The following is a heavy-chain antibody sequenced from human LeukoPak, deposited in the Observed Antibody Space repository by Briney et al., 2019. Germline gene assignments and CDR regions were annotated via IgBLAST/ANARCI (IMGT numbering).Heavy chain of an antibody. Sequence: SEILSLTCTVSGGSISSYYWSWIRQPAGKGLEWIGRIYTSGSTNYNPSLKSRVTMSVDTSKNQFSLKLSSVTAADTAVYYCARDVDYYDSSGYYYSWFDPWGQGTLVTVSS. CDR3: ARDVDYYDSSGYYYSWFDP. CDR2: IYTSGST. CDR1: GGSISSYY. D-gene: IGHD3-22*01. V-gene: IGHV4-4*07. J-gene: IGHJ5*02.